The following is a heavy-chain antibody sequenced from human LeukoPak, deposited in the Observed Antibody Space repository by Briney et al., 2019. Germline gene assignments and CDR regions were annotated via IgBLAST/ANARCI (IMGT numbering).Heavy chain of an antibody. V-gene: IGHV1-8*01. Sequence: ASVKVSCKASGYTFTSYDINWVRQATGQGLEWMGWMNPNSGNTGYAQKFQGRVTMTRNTSISTAYVELSSLRSEDTAVYYCARGLYGSGSYYKDWFDPWGQGTLVTVSS. J-gene: IGHJ5*02. D-gene: IGHD3-10*01. CDR2: MNPNSGNT. CDR1: GYTFTSYD. CDR3: ARGLYGSGSYYKDWFDP.